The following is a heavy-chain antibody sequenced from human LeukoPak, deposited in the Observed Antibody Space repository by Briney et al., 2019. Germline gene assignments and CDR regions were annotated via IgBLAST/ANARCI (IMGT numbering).Heavy chain of an antibody. CDR2: IFYSGST. CDR1: GFTFSSYA. D-gene: IGHD5-18*01. Sequence: GSLRLSCAASGFTFSSYAMSWVRQPPGKGLEWIGSIFYSGSTSYNSSLRSRVNIAVDTSKNQFSLNLTSVTAADMAVYYCARTGWIQLWYYWGQGTLVTVSS. J-gene: IGHJ4*02. V-gene: IGHV4-39*01. CDR3: ARTGWIQLWYY.